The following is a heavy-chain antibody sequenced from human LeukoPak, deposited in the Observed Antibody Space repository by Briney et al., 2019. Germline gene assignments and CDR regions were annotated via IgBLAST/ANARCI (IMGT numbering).Heavy chain of an antibody. D-gene: IGHD1-26*01. J-gene: IGHJ4*02. V-gene: IGHV3-43*02. CDR2: ISGDGGST. CDR1: GFSFDDYA. Sequence: PGGSLRLSCAASGFSFDDYAIHWLRQAPGKGLEWVSLISGDGGSTYYADSVKGRFTISRDNSKNSLYLQMNSLRTEDTALYYCAKEASSGSYYYWGQGTLVTVSS. CDR3: AKEASSGSYYY.